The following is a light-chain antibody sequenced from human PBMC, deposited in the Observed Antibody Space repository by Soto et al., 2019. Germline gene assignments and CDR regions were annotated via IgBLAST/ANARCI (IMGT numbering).Light chain of an antibody. CDR3: QQHNQWPIT. J-gene: IGKJ5*01. V-gene: IGKV3-15*01. CDR1: QTISSRY. Sequence: EIVLTQSPGTLSLSPGEGATLSCRASQTISSRYLAWYQQKPGQAPRLLIYVASTRATGIPARFSGSGSVTEFTLTISSLQSEDSAVYYCQQHNQWPITFGQGTRLEIK. CDR2: VAS.